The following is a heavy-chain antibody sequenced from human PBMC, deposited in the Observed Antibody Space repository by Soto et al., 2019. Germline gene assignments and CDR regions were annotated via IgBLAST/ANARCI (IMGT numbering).Heavy chain of an antibody. J-gene: IGHJ5*02. Sequence: GGSLRLSCAASGFTFSGYNMNWDRQAPGKGLEWVSYISSSSSTKYYADSVKGRFTISRDNPKNSLYLQMNSLRDEDTAVYYCARDLGYCVSTSCYLFDPWGQGTLVTVSS. D-gene: IGHD2-2*03. CDR1: GFTFSGYN. CDR2: ISSSSSTK. CDR3: ARDLGYCVSTSCYLFDP. V-gene: IGHV3-48*02.